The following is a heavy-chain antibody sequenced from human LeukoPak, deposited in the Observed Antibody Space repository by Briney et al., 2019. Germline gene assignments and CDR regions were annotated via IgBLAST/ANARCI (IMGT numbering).Heavy chain of an antibody. Sequence: SETLSLTCAVYGGSFSGYHWSWIRQPPGKGLEWIGEINHSGSINYNPSLKSRVTISVDTSKNQFSLKLSSVTAADTAVYYCARGPWKSGGSGYSYWGQGTLLTVSS. CDR2: INHSGSI. V-gene: IGHV4-34*01. J-gene: IGHJ4*02. D-gene: IGHD2-15*01. CDR1: GGSFSGYH. CDR3: ARGPWKSGGSGYSY.